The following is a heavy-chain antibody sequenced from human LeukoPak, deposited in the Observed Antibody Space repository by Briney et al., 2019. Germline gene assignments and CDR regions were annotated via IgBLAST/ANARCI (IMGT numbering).Heavy chain of an antibody. D-gene: IGHD3-16*01. CDR1: GGSISSSTYY. CDR3: ASAPRQGSIGGLDY. J-gene: IGHJ4*02. Sequence: SETLSLTCTVSGGSISSSTYYWGWIRQPPGQGLEWIGAIYYTGTTYYNPSLRSRVTISVDTSKNRFSLNLSSVTAADTALYYCASAPRQGSIGGLDYWGQGTLVTASS. CDR2: IYYTGTT. V-gene: IGHV4-39*02.